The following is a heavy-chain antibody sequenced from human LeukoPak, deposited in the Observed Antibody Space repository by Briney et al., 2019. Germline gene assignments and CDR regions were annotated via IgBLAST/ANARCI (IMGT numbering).Heavy chain of an antibody. J-gene: IGHJ4*02. CDR3: AIDPNQKVVAASIDY. CDR1: GYTFTSYG. Sequence: ASVKVSCKASGYTFTSYGISWVRQAPGQGLEWMGWISAYNGNTNYAQKLQGRVTMTTDTSTSTAYMELRSLRSDDTAVYYCAIDPNQKVVAASIDYWGQGTLVTVSS. D-gene: IGHD2-15*01. V-gene: IGHV1-18*01. CDR2: ISAYNGNT.